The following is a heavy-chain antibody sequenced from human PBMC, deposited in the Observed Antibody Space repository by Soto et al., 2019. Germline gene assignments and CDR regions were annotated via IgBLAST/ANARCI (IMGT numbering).Heavy chain of an antibody. D-gene: IGHD6-6*01. J-gene: IGHJ4*02. V-gene: IGHV4-39*07. CDR2: IYYDGST. CDR3: ARDLSNSPDYFDA. CDR1: GDSITSINNY. Sequence: SETLSLTCTVSGDSITSINNYWGWIRQPPGMGLEWIANIYYDGSTFYNPSLKSRVAMSIDTSKNQFSLNLISVTAADTAVYFCARDLSNSPDYFDAWGQGTLVTVSS.